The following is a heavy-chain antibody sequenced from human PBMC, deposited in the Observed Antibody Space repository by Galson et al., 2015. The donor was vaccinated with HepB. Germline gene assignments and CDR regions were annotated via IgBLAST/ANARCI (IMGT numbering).Heavy chain of an antibody. Sequence: TLSLTCTVSGGSISSNYWSWIRQPPGKGLEWIGNIHNSGSANYNASLKSRVTISSDTSKNQLSLKLRSVTTVDTAVYFCAREYTSSWRSKNNRFDPWGQGTLVTVSS. CDR3: AREYTSSWRSKNNRFDP. CDR2: IHNSGSA. V-gene: IGHV4-59*01. D-gene: IGHD6-13*01. J-gene: IGHJ5*02. CDR1: GGSISSNY.